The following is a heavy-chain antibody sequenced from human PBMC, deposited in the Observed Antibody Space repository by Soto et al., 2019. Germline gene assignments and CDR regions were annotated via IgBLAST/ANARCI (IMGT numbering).Heavy chain of an antibody. CDR1: GFTFSPYG. V-gene: IGHV3-74*03. J-gene: IGHJ3*01. Sequence: EVQLVESGGGLVQPGGSLRLPCAASGFTFSPYGMHWVRQAPGKGPVWVSRIITDGSLTTYADSVKGRFTISRDNARNTLYLQMNSLRVEDTAVYYCARKRVTATGTLGFDLWGQGTMVTVSS. CDR2: IITDGSLT. D-gene: IGHD2-21*02. CDR3: ARKRVTATGTLGFDL.